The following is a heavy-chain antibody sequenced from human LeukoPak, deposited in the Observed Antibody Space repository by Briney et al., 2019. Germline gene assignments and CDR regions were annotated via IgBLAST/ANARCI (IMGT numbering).Heavy chain of an antibody. CDR1: GYTFTELS. V-gene: IGHV1-24*01. CDR2: FDPEDGET. CDR3: ATTQLQRGSSSWSYYFDY. D-gene: IGHD6-13*01. J-gene: IGHJ4*02. Sequence: ASVKVSCKVSGYTFTELSMHWVRQAPGKGLEWMGGFDPEDGETIYAQKFQGRVTMTEDTSTDTAYMELSSLRSEDTAVYYCATTQLQRGSSSWSYYFDYWGQGTLVTVSS.